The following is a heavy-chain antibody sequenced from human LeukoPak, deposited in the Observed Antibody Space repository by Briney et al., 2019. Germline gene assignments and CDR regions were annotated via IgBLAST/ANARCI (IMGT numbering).Heavy chain of an antibody. CDR2: IIPIFGTA. V-gene: IGHV1-69*06. D-gene: IGHD3-3*01. CDR1: GGTFSSYA. Sequence: ASVKVSCKASGGTFSSYAISWVRQAPGQGLEWMGGIIPIFGTANYAQKFQGRVTITADKSTSTAYMELSSLRSEDTAVYYCARGIFGVVMDYYYYMDVWGKGTTVTVSS. J-gene: IGHJ6*03. CDR3: ARGIFGVVMDYYYYMDV.